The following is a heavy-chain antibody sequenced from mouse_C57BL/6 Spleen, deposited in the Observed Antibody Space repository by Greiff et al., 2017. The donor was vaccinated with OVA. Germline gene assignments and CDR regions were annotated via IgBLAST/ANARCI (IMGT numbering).Heavy chain of an antibody. Sequence: VQLQQSGPELVKPGASVKISCKASGYTFTDYYMNWVKQSHGKSLEWIGDINPNNGGTSYNQKFKGKATLTVDKSSSTAYMELRSLTSEDSAVYYSARRYVLFDYWGQGTTLTVSS. V-gene: IGHV1-26*01. CDR1: GYTFTDYY. D-gene: IGHD2-12*01. CDR3: ARRYVLFDY. CDR2: INPNNGGT. J-gene: IGHJ2*01.